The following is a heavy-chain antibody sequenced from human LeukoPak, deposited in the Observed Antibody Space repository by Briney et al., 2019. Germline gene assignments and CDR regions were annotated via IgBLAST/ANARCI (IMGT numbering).Heavy chain of an antibody. Sequence: GGSLRLSCAASGFSFRTYGMHWVRQAPGKGLEWVAFIRYDGTKKYYTDSVKGRFIISRDDSKNTLYLQMNSLRAEDTAVYYCARTRTYYYDSSGYSKPTFDYWGQGTLVTVSS. CDR2: IRYDGTKK. CDR1: GFSFRTYG. V-gene: IGHV3-30*02. J-gene: IGHJ4*02. D-gene: IGHD3-22*01. CDR3: ARTRTYYYDSSGYSKPTFDY.